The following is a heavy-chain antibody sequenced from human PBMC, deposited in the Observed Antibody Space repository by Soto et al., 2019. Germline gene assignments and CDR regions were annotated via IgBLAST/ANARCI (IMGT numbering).Heavy chain of an antibody. Sequence: QVQLQESGPGLVKPSQTLSLTCTVSGGSISSGDYYWSWIRQPPGKGLEWIGYIYYSGSHYYNPSLQSRVTISVATSKNQFSLKLSSVTAADTAVYYCARDAPRFNYYDSSGHAFDIWGQGTMVTVSS. CDR2: IYYSGSH. D-gene: IGHD3-22*01. J-gene: IGHJ3*02. CDR1: GGSISSGDYY. CDR3: ARDAPRFNYYDSSGHAFDI. V-gene: IGHV4-30-4*01.